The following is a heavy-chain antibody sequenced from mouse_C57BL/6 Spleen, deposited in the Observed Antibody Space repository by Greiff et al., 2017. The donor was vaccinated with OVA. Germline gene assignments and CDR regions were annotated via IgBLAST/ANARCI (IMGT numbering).Heavy chain of an antibody. Sequence: QVHVKQPGAELVKPGASVKISCKASGYAFSSYWMNWVKQRPGPGLEWIGQIYPGDGDTNYNGKFKGKATLTVDKSSSTAYMQLSSLTSEYTAVDFCARQDYCSSYAIDYWGQGTSVTVSS. J-gene: IGHJ4*01. D-gene: IGHD1-1*01. CDR3: ARQDYCSSYAIDY. CDR1: GYAFSSYW. CDR2: IYPGDGDT. V-gene: IGHV1-80*01.